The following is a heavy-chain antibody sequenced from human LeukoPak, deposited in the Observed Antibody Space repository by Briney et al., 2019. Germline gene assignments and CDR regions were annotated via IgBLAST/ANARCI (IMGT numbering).Heavy chain of an antibody. CDR2: IIPMFGAV. Sequence: SVKVPCKASGGTFSSYAITWVRQAPGQGLQWMGGIIPMFGAVNYAQKFQGRVTITADKSTGTAYMELSSLRSEDTAVYYCVRDYDISGPQKNFFDYWGQGTLVTVSS. CDR1: GGTFSSYA. CDR3: VRDYDISGPQKNFFDY. V-gene: IGHV1-69*06. J-gene: IGHJ4*02. D-gene: IGHD3-22*01.